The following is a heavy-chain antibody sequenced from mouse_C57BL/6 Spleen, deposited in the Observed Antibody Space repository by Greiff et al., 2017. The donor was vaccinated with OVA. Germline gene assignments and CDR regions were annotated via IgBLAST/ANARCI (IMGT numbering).Heavy chain of an antibody. CDR1: GYAFTNYL. Sequence: VQLQQSGAELVRPGTSVKVSCKASGYAFTNYLIEWVKQRPGQGLEWIGVINPGSGGTNYNEKFKGKATLTADKSSSAAYMQLSSLTSEDSAVYFFARKDYYSNYPFAYWGQGTLVTVSA. V-gene: IGHV1-54*01. CDR3: ARKDYYSNYPFAY. CDR2: INPGSGGT. J-gene: IGHJ3*01. D-gene: IGHD2-5*01.